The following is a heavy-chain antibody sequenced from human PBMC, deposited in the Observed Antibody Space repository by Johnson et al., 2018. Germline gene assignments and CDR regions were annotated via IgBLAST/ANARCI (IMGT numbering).Heavy chain of an antibody. Sequence: QVQLQESGPGLVKPSETLSLTCIVSGGSISSYYWSWIRQPPGKGLEWIGYISYSGSTGYNPSLKSRVTISVDTSKNQFSLKLSSVTAADTAVYYCAREVWVSRTHXFDXWGQGXLVTVSS. CDR1: GGSISSYY. V-gene: IGHV4-59*01. CDR2: ISYSGST. CDR3: AREVWVSRTHXFDX. J-gene: IGHJ4*02. D-gene: IGHD7-27*01.